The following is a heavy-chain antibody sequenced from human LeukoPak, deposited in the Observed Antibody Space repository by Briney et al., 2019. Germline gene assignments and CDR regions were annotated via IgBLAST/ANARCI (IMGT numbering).Heavy chain of an antibody. J-gene: IGHJ4*02. CDR2: INHSGSI. CDR1: GGSFSGYY. D-gene: IGHD3-22*01. CDR3: ARSLKYYYDSSGY. V-gene: IGHV4-34*01. Sequence: SETLSLTCAVYGGSFSGYYWSWIRQPPGKGLEWIGEINHSGSINYNPSLKSRVTISVDTSKNQFSLKLSSVTAADTAVYYCARSLKYYYDSSGYWGQGTLVTVSS.